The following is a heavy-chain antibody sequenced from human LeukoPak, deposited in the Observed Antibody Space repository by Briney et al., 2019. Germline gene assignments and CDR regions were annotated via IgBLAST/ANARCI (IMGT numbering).Heavy chain of an antibody. Sequence: SETLSLTCTVSGGSISSYYWSWIRQPPGKGLEWIGYIYYSGSTNYNPSLKSRVTISVDTSKNQFSLKLSSVTAADTAVYYCARHFHPGYGYGYPPNWFDPWGQGTLVTVSS. J-gene: IGHJ5*02. CDR1: GGSISSYY. CDR2: IYYSGST. CDR3: ARHFHPGYGYGYPPNWFDP. V-gene: IGHV4-59*08. D-gene: IGHD5-18*01.